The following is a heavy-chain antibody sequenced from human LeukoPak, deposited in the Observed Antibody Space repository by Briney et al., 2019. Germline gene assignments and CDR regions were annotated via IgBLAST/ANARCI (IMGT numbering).Heavy chain of an antibody. CDR3: ARVTAVAGSSAY. J-gene: IGHJ4*02. CDR1: GGSFSGYY. V-gene: IGHV4-34*01. Sequence: SETLSLTCAVYGGSFSGYYWSWIRQPPGKGLEWIGEINHSGSTNYNPSLKSRVTISVDTSKNQFSLKLSSVTAADTAVYYCARVTAVAGSSAYWGQATLVTVSS. D-gene: IGHD6-19*01. CDR2: INHSGST.